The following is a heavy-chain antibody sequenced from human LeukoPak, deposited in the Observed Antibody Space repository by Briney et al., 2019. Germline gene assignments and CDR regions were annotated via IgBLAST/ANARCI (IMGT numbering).Heavy chain of an antibody. CDR3: AKAPSSSPVYYMDV. V-gene: IGHV3-74*01. D-gene: IGHD6-6*01. CDR2: INPDGSTT. Sequence: PGGSLRLSCAASGFTFSSYWMHWVRQVPGKGLVWVSRINPDGSTTNYADSVKGRFTISRDNAKNTLNLQMNSLRAEDTAVYYCAKAPSSSPVYYMDVWGKGTTVTVSS. J-gene: IGHJ6*03. CDR1: GFTFSSYW.